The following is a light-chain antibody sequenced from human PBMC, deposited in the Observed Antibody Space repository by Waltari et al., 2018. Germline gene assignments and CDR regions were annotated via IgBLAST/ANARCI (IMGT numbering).Light chain of an antibody. CDR1: NSNIGRNT. J-gene: IGLJ2*01. Sequence: QSVLTQPPSASGTPRQGVTISCSGSNSNIGRNTVNWYQQFPGAAPTLLVYNNFQRPSGVPDRFSASKSGTSASLAILGVRPEDEADYYCATWDDRLNGPVFGGGTKLTVL. CDR3: ATWDDRLNGPV. CDR2: NNF. V-gene: IGLV1-44*01.